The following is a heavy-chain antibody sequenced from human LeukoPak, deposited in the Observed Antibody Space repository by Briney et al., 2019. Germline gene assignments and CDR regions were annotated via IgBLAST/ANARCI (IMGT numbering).Heavy chain of an antibody. CDR2: IYTSGST. D-gene: IGHD5-24*01. Sequence: KTSETLSLTCTVSGGSISSGSYYWSWIRQPAVKGLEWIGRIYTSGSTNYNPSLKSRVTISVDTSKNQFSLKLSSVTAADTAVYYCARELATMLYYFDYWGQGTLVTVSS. CDR1: GGSISSGSYY. J-gene: IGHJ4*02. CDR3: ARELATMLYYFDY. V-gene: IGHV4-61*02.